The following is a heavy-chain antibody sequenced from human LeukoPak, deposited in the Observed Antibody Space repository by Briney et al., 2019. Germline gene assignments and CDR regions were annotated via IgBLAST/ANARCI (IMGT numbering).Heavy chain of an antibody. CDR3: ARDSYGDYAFDY. CDR2: IKQDGSEK. D-gene: IGHD4-17*01. CDR1: GFTFSSHW. J-gene: IGHJ4*02. V-gene: IGHV3-7*01. Sequence: GGALRLSCAASGFTFSSHWMSLVRQAPGKGPEWVANIKQDGSEKYYVDSVEGRFTISRDNAKNSLYLQMNSLGAEDTAVYYCARDSYGDYAFDYWGQGTLVTVSS.